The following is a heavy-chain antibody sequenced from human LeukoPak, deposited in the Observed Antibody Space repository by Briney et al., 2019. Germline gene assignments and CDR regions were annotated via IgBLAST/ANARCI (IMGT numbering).Heavy chain of an antibody. D-gene: IGHD6-19*01. Sequence: PGGSLRLSCAASGFTFNSYWMSWVRQAPGKGLEWVANIKQDGSEKYYVDSVKGRFTISRDNAKNSLYLQMNSLRAEDTAVYYCARDGKAVAVAFDIWGQGTMVTVSS. CDR3: ARDGKAVAVAFDI. CDR1: GFTFNSYW. J-gene: IGHJ3*02. V-gene: IGHV3-7*01. CDR2: IKQDGSEK.